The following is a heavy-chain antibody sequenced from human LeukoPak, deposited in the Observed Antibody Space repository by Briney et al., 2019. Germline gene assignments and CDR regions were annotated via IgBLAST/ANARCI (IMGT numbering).Heavy chain of an antibody. CDR1: GYRFPSYW. Sequence: GESLKISCKGSGYRFPSYWIAGVRQMPGKGLEWMGIIYPGDSDTRYRPSFQGQVTISADKSISTAYLQWSSLKASDTAVYYCARIIAVEGFDYWGEGPLVTVSS. CDR2: IYPGDSDT. D-gene: IGHD6-19*01. J-gene: IGHJ4*02. V-gene: IGHV5-51*01. CDR3: ARIIAVEGFDY.